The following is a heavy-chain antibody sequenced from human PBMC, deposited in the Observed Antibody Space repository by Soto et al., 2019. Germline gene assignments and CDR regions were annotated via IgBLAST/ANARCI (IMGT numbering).Heavy chain of an antibody. J-gene: IGHJ6*03. V-gene: IGHV1-18*01. CDR3: ARYYYCMDV. Sequence: GASVKVSCKASGYTFTSFGISWARQAPGQGLEWMGWISTYNGNTNYAQKFQGRVTMTTDTSTSTAYMDLRTLRSDDTAVYDCARYYYCMDVWGKGTTVTVSS. CDR2: ISTYNGNT. CDR1: GYTFTSFG.